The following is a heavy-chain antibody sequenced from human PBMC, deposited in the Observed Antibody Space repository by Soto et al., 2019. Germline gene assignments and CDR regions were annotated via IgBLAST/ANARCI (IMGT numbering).Heavy chain of an antibody. V-gene: IGHV3-20*01. CDR1: GSTFDDYG. CDR3: ARVVMSGSGWYSMSYYYYYYMDV. Sequence: GGSLRLSCAASGSTFDDYGMSWVRQAPGKGLEWVSGINWNGGSTGYADSVKGRFTISRDNAKNSLYLQMNSLRAEDTALYHCARVVMSGSGWYSMSYYYYYYMDVWGKGTTVTVSS. CDR2: INWNGGST. J-gene: IGHJ6*03. D-gene: IGHD6-19*01.